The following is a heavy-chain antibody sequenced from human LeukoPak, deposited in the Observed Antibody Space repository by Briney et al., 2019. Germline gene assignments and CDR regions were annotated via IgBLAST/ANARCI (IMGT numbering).Heavy chain of an antibody. CDR3: ARDPNRDELLWFGELLYNSKNHYGMDV. D-gene: IGHD3-10*01. CDR2: ISSSGSTI. V-gene: IGHV3-48*03. J-gene: IGHJ6*02. Sequence: PGGSLRLSCAASGFTFSSYEMNWVRQAPGKGLEWVSYISSSGSTIYYADSVKGRLTISRDNAKNSLYLQMNSLRAEDTAVYYCARDPNRDELLWFGELLYNSKNHYGMDVWGQGTTVTVSS. CDR1: GFTFSSYE.